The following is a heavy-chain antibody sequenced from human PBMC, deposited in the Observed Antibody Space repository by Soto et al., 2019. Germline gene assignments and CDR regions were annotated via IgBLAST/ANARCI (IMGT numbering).Heavy chain of an antibody. V-gene: IGHV3-53*01. Sequence: GGSLRLSCAASGFTVSSNYMSWVRQAPGEGLEWVSVIYSGGSTYYADSVKGRFTISRDNSKNTLYLQMNSLRAEDTAVYYCARDRRFGDYGMDVWGQGTTVTVSS. J-gene: IGHJ6*02. CDR2: IYSGGST. CDR1: GFTVSSNY. CDR3: ARDRRFGDYGMDV. D-gene: IGHD3-16*01.